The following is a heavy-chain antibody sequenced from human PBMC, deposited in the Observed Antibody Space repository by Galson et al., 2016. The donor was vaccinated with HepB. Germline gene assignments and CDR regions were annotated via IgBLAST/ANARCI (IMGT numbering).Heavy chain of an antibody. Sequence: CAISGDSVSSNSAAWNWVRQSPSRGLEWLGRTYYRSKWSNEYEESLKSRLTINPDTTKNQFSLHLTPLTPEDTAVYYCVREQIIPSAGGGNYFDSWGQGTRVTVSS. CDR2: TYYRSKWSN. D-gene: IGHD3-3*01. CDR1: GDSVSSNSAA. J-gene: IGHJ4*02. CDR3: VREQIIPSAGGGNYFDS. V-gene: IGHV6-1*01.